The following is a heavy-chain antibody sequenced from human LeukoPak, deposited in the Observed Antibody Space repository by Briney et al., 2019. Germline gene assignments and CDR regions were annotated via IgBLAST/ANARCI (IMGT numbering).Heavy chain of an antibody. D-gene: IGHD1-14*01. CDR1: GFSLSTTGVG. Sequence: ESGPTLVNPTQTLTLTCTFSGFSLSTTGVGVGWIRQPPGKGLEWLALIYWNDDERYSPSLKSRLTITKDTSKNQVVLTMTNLVPVDTATYYCARTSGYFDSWGQGTLVTVSS. CDR2: IYWNDDE. J-gene: IGHJ4*02. V-gene: IGHV2-5*01. CDR3: ARTSGYFDS.